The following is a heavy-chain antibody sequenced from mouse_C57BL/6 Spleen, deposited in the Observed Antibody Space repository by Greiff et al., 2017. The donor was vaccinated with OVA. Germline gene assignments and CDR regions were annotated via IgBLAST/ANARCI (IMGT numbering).Heavy chain of an antibody. CDR3: ARGVGYPAWFAY. CDR1: GYTFTDYY. J-gene: IGHJ3*01. CDR2: INPNNGGT. D-gene: IGHD2-2*01. V-gene: IGHV1-26*01. Sequence: VQLQQSGPELVKPGASVKISCKASGYTFTDYYMNWVKQSHGKSLEWIGDINPNNGGTSYNQKFKGKATLTVDKSSSTAYMERRSLTSEDSAVYYCARGVGYPAWFAYWGQGTLVTVAA.